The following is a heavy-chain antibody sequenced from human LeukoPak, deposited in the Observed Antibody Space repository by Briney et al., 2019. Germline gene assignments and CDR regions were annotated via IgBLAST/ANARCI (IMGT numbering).Heavy chain of an antibody. J-gene: IGHJ6*02. CDR1: GDIVSSNSAA. Sequence: SQTLSLTCAISGDIVSSNSAAWNWIRQSPSRGLEWLGRTYYRSKWYNDYAVSVKSRITINPDTSKNQFSLQLNSVTPEDTAVYYCARDLVAAAGYYYYGMDVWGQGTTVTVSS. CDR2: TYYRSKWYN. CDR3: ARDLVAAAGYYYYGMDV. V-gene: IGHV6-1*01. D-gene: IGHD6-13*01.